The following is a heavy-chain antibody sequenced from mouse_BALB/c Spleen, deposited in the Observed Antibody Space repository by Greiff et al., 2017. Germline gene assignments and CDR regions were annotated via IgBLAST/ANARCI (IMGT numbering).Heavy chain of an antibody. V-gene: IGHV2-9*02. CDR1: GFSLPSYG. J-gene: IGHJ2*01. Sequence: VQLQQSGPGLVAPSQSLSITCPVSGFSLPSYGVHWVRQPPGKGLEWLGVIWAGGSTNYNSALMSRLSISQDNSKSQVFLKMNRLQTDDTAMDYCARGGGNGRYFDYWGQGTTRTGPS. CDR2: IWAGGST. D-gene: IGHD1-1*01. CDR3: ARGGGNGRYFDY.